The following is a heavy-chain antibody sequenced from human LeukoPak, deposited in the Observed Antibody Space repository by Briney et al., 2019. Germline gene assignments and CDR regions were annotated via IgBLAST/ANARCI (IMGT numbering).Heavy chain of an antibody. CDR2: INPNSGGT. CDR3: ARGGSYSEYLQH. J-gene: IGHJ1*01. V-gene: IGHV1-2*02. Sequence: ASVKVSCKASGYTFTGYYMHWVRQAPGQGLEWMGWINPNSGGTNYAQKFQGRVTMTRDTSISTAYMELSRLSSDDTALYYCARGGSYSEYLQHWGQGTLVTVSS. D-gene: IGHD1-26*01. CDR1: GYTFTGYY.